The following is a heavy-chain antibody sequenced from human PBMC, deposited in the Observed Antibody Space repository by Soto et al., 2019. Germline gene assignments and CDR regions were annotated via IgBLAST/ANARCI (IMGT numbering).Heavy chain of an antibody. CDR3: AKQSSGSYLFYYFDY. J-gene: IGHJ4*02. CDR2: ISGSGGST. D-gene: IGHD1-26*01. Sequence: RRLSCAASGFTFSSYAMSWVRQAPGKGLEWVSAISGSGGSTYYADSVKGRFTISRGNSKNTLYLQMNSLRAEDTAVYYCAKQSSGSYLFYYFDYWGQGTLVTVSS. V-gene: IGHV3-23*01. CDR1: GFTFSSYA.